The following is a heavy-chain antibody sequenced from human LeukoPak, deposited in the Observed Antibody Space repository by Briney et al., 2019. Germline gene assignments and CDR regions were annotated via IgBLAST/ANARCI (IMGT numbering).Heavy chain of an antibody. CDR1: GDSITSSKW. J-gene: IGHJ4*02. V-gene: IGHV4-4*02. CDR3: ASGSHAVTTHFDY. Sequence: SETLSLTCAVSGDSITSSKWWSWVRQSPGKGLEWIGEIYHSGATNYNPSLKSRVTMSVDKSKNQFALNLSSVTAADTAVYYCASGSHAVTTHFDYWGQGTLVTVSS. D-gene: IGHD3-16*01. CDR2: IYHSGAT.